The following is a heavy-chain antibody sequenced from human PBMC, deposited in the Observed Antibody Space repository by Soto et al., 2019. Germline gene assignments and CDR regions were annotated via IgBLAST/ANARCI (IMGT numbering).Heavy chain of an antibody. CDR3: ARGVAAVFDP. Sequence: GSLRLSCAASGFTFCSYSMNWVRQAPGKGLEWSSSISSSSSYIYYADSVKGRFTISRDNAKNSLYLQMNSLRAEDTAVYYCARGVAAVFDPWGQGTLVEVCS. J-gene: IGHJ5*02. CDR1: GFTFCSYS. V-gene: IGHV3-21*01. CDR2: ISSSSSYI. D-gene: IGHD6-13*01.